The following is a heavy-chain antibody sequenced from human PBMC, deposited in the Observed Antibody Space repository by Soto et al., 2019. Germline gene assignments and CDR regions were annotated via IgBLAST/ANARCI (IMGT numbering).Heavy chain of an antibody. CDR1: GGSISNYY. CDR3: ARVRTTSFFYYGLDV. V-gene: IGHV4-59*01. D-gene: IGHD4-4*01. J-gene: IGHJ6*02. Sequence: SETLSLTCTVSGGSISNYYWNWIRQPPGKGLEWIGYMYYSGSANYNPSLKSRVTITVDTSKNQFSLKLTSVTAADTAVYYCARVRTTSFFYYGLDVWGLGTTVTVYS. CDR2: MYYSGSA.